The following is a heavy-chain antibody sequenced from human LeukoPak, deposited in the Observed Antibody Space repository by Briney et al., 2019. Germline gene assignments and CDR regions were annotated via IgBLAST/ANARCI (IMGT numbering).Heavy chain of an antibody. CDR2: ISSSSSTI. J-gene: IGHJ4*02. Sequence: GGSLRLSCAASGFTFSSYSMNWVRQAPGKGLEWVSYISSSSSTIYYADSVKGRFTISRDNSKNTLYLQMNSLRAEDTAVYYCARETGYSFDYWGQGTLVTVSS. CDR1: GFTFSSYS. D-gene: IGHD3-9*01. CDR3: ARETGYSFDY. V-gene: IGHV3-48*01.